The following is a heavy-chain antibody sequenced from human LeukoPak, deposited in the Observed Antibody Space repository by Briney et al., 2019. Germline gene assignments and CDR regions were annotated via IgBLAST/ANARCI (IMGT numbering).Heavy chain of an antibody. D-gene: IGHD3-16*01. CDR1: GFTFSSYW. Sequence: GGSLRLSCAASGFTFSSYWMHWVRQPPGKGLVWVSRINSDGSSTSDGSGTTYADSVKGRFTISRDNAKNTLYLQMNSLRAEDTAVYYCARVATDGGGFDPWGQGTLVTVSS. J-gene: IGHJ5*02. V-gene: IGHV3-74*01. CDR2: INSDGSST. CDR3: ARVATDGGGFDP.